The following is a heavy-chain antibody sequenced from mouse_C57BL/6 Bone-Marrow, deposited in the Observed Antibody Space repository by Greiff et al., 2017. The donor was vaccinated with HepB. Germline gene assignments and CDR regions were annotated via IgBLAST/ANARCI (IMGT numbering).Heavy chain of an antibody. V-gene: IGHV7-1*01. J-gene: IGHJ1*03. Sequence: EVMLVESGGGLVQSGRSLRLSCATSGFTFSDFYMEWVRQAPGKGLEWIAASRNKANDYTTEYSASVKGRFIVSRDTSQSILYLQMNALRAEDTAIYYCARDAWYGNYWYFDVWGTGTTVTVSS. D-gene: IGHD2-10*02. CDR1: GFTFSDFY. CDR2: SRNKANDYTT. CDR3: ARDAWYGNYWYFDV.